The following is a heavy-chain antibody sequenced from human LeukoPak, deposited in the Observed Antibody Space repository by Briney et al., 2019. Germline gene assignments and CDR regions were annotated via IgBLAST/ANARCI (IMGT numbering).Heavy chain of an antibody. CDR2: ISAYNGNT. CDR3: ARAGHCSSTSCSSYYFDY. J-gene: IGHJ4*02. D-gene: IGHD2-2*01. CDR1: GYTFTSYG. Sequence: ASVKVSCKASGYTFTSYGISWVRQAPGQGLEWMGWISAYNGNTNYAQKLQGRVTMTTDTSTSTAYMELRSLRSDDTAVYYCARAGHCSSTSCSSYYFDYWGQGTLVTVSS. V-gene: IGHV1-18*01.